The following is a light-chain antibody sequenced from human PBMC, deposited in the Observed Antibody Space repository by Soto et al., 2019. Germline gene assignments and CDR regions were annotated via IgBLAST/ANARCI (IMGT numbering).Light chain of an antibody. Sequence: EIVITQSPATLSVSQGERATLSCRASQSVSSNLAWYQQKPGQAPRLLIYGASTRATGIPARFSGSGSGTEFTLTISSLQSEDFAVYYCQQYNNWPRTFGQGTKVGIK. CDR3: QQYNNWPRT. CDR2: GAS. CDR1: QSVSSN. J-gene: IGKJ1*01. V-gene: IGKV3-15*01.